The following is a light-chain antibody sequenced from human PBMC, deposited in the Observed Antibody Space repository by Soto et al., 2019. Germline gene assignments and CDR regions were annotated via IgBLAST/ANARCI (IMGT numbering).Light chain of an antibody. CDR2: EVS. CDR1: SNDVGGYKY. V-gene: IGLV2-14*01. J-gene: IGLJ2*01. CDR3: SSYTGSSTLV. Sequence: QSVLTQPASVSGSPGQSITISCTGSSNDVGGYKYVSWYQQHPGKAPKLMIYEVSNRPSGISNRFYGSKSGNTASLTISGLQAEDEADYYCSSYTGSSTLVFGGGTK.